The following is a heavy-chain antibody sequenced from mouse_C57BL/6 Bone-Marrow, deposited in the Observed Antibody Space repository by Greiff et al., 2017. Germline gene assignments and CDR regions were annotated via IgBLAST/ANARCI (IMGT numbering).Heavy chain of an antibody. Sequence: QVQLKQPGAELVRPGTSVKLSCKASGYTFTSYWMHWVKQRPGQGLEWIGVIDPSDSYTNYNQKFKGKATLTVDTSSSTAYMQLSSLTSEDSAVYYCARYDYDAMDYWGQGTSVTVSS. CDR2: IDPSDSYT. CDR3: ARYDYDAMDY. J-gene: IGHJ4*01. V-gene: IGHV1-59*01. CDR1: GYTFTSYW.